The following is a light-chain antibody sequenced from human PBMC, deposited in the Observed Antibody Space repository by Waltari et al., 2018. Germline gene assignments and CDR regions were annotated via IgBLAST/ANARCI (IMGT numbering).Light chain of an antibody. V-gene: IGLV2-14*03. CDR3: CSHTFDSTWV. Sequence: QSALTQPASVSGSPGQSITISCTGTSSDVGVHNYVSWYQQYPGKAPKLLIYAVTNRPAGFSSRFSGSRSGNTSSLTISGLQPEDEADYYCCSHTFDSTWVFGGGTKLTGL. J-gene: IGLJ3*02. CDR1: SSDVGVHNY. CDR2: AVT.